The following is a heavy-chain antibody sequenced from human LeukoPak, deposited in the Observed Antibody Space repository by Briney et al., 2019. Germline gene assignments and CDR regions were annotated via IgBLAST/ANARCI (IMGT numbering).Heavy chain of an antibody. V-gene: IGHV4-4*02. CDR2: IYHSGST. Sequence: PSETLSLTCTVSGGSISSSNWWSWVRQPPGKGLEWIGEIYHSGSTNYNPSLKSRVTISVDKSKNQFSLKLSSVTAADTAVYYCARDSYVDTAMVTGYDYWGQGTLVTVSS. D-gene: IGHD5-18*01. CDR3: ARDSYVDTAMVTGYDY. CDR1: GGSISSSNW. J-gene: IGHJ4*02.